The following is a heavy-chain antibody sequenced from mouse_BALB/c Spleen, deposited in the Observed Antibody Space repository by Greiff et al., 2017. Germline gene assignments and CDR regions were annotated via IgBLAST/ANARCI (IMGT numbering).Heavy chain of an antibody. D-gene: IGHD1-1*01. CDR3: ARSGYYGSSFYAMDY. J-gene: IGHJ4*01. CDR2: ISSGSSTI. CDR1: GFTFSSFG. Sequence: EVKLMESGGGLVQPGGSRKLSCAVSGFTFSSFGMHWVRQAPEKGLEWVAYISSGSSTIYYADTVKGRFTISRDNPKNTLFLQMTSLRSEDTAMYYCARSGYYGSSFYAMDYWGQGTSVTVSS. V-gene: IGHV5-17*02.